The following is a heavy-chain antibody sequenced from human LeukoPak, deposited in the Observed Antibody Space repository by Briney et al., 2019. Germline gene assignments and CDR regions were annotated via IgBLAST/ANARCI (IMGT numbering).Heavy chain of an antibody. CDR1: GFTVSSNY. CDR3: ARDRRGAAFDI. Sequence: GGSLILSCAASGFTVSSNYMSWVRQAPGKGLEWVSVIYSGGSTYYADSVKGRFTISRDNSKNTLYLQMSSMRAEDTAVYYCARDRRGAAFDIWGQGTMVTVSS. CDR2: IYSGGST. J-gene: IGHJ3*02. V-gene: IGHV3-66*01.